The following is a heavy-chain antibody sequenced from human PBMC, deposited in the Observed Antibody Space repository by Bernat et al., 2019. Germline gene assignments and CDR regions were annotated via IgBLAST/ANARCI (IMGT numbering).Heavy chain of an antibody. J-gene: IGHJ4*02. D-gene: IGHD2-21*01. CDR3: AHSNIHIVVVSGVLRETYFDY. CDR2: IYWDDDK. CDR1: GFSLSTGGVG. V-gene: IGHV2-5*02. Sequence: QITLKESGPTLLKPTQSLTLTCTFSGFSLSTGGVGVGWIRQPPGKALEWLALIYWDDDKRYSPSLKSRLTITKDTSKDQVVLTMTNMDPVDTATYYCAHSNIHIVVVSGVLRETYFDYRGRGGVVTVSS.